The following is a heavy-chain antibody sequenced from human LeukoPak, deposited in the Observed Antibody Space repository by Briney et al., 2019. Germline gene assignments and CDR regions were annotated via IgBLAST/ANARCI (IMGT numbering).Heavy chain of an antibody. V-gene: IGHV1-8*01. J-gene: IGHJ4*02. CDR3: ASNPPNTGDFYY. Sequence: ASVKVSCKPSGYTFTNLDINWLRQAPGQGLEWMGWMSPNSGDTGYAQKFQGRVSMTSDIFKSTAYMELSSLRSEDTAIYYCASNPPNTGDFYYWGLGTLVTVSS. CDR1: GYTFTNLD. CDR2: MSPNSGDT. D-gene: IGHD1-1*01.